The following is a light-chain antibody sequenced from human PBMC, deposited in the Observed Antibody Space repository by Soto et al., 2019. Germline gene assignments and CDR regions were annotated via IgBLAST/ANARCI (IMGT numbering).Light chain of an antibody. J-gene: IGKJ5*01. V-gene: IGKV3-20*01. CDR1: QSVTNSY. CDR2: GAS. CDR3: QQYGSSPGIT. Sequence: SPGTLSLSPGERATLSCRASQSVTNSYLAWYQQKPGQAPRLLIYGASSRATGIPDRFGGSGSGTDFTLTISRLEPEDFAVSYCQQYGSSPGITFGQGTRLEI.